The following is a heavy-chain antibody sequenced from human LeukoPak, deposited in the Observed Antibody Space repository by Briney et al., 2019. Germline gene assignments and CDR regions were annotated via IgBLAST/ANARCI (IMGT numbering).Heavy chain of an antibody. D-gene: IGHD3-22*01. CDR3: ARERSMIHAFDI. CDR1: GFTFSNYA. V-gene: IGHV3-21*01. J-gene: IGHJ3*02. Sequence: PGGSLRLSCAASGFTFSNYAMSWVRQAPGKGLEWVSSISSSSSYIYYADSVKGRFTISRDNAKNSLYLQMNSLRAEDTAVYYCARERSMIHAFDIWGQGTMVTVSS. CDR2: ISSSSSYI.